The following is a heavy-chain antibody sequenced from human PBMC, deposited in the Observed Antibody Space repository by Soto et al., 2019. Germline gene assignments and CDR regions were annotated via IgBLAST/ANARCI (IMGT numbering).Heavy chain of an antibody. V-gene: IGHV3-30*18. Sequence: HPWWSLRLGCAASGVTFSSYGMHWVRQAPGKGLEWVAVISYDGSNKYYADSVKGRFTISGDNSKNTLYLQMNSLRAEDTAVYYCAKTKRGGWYVFGYWGQGTLVTV. CDR2: ISYDGSNK. D-gene: IGHD6-19*01. J-gene: IGHJ4*02. CDR3: AKTKRGGWYVFGY. CDR1: GVTFSSYG.